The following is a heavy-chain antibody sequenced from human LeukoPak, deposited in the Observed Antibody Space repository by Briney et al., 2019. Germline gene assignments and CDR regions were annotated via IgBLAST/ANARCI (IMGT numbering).Heavy chain of an antibody. CDR1: GYTFTGYY. V-gene: IGHV1-2*02. CDR3: ARVLGGSKGGLFDY. Sequence: GASVKVSCKASGYTFTGYYMHWVRQAPGQGLEWMGWINPNSGGTNYAQKFQGRVTMTRDTSISTAYMELSRLRSDDTAVYYCARVLGGSKGGLFDYWGQGTLVTVSS. D-gene: IGHD1-26*01. CDR2: INPNSGGT. J-gene: IGHJ4*02.